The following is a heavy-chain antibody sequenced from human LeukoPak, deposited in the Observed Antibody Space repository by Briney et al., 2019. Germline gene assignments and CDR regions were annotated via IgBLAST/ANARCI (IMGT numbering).Heavy chain of an antibody. J-gene: IGHJ5*02. D-gene: IGHD3-10*01. V-gene: IGHV4-4*07. CDR3: ARGRTYYQGSGSFINWFDP. Sequence: KPSETLSLTCTASGGSIGSYYWCWIRQPAGKGLEWIGRIYTSGSTNYDPSLKSRVTMSVDTSKNQFSLELSSVNSEDSAVYYCARGRTYYQGSGSFINWFDPWGQGTLVTVSS. CDR1: GGSIGSYY. CDR2: IYTSGST.